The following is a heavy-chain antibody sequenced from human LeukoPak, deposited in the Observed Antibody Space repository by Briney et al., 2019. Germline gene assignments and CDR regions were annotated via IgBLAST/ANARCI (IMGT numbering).Heavy chain of an antibody. Sequence: SETLSLTCSVSGGSISSYYWSWIRQPPGKGLEWIGYIYYSGSTNFKSPLKSRVTMSGDTSKNQFSLKLSSVTAADTAVYYCAGDYRFDYWGQGTLVTVSS. D-gene: IGHD4-11*01. V-gene: IGHV4-59*12. J-gene: IGHJ4*02. CDR1: GGSISSYY. CDR3: AGDYRFDY. CDR2: IYYSGST.